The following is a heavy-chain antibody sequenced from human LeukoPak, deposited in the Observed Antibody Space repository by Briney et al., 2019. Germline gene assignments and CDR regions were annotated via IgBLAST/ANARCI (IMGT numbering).Heavy chain of an antibody. CDR3: ASGGAAAGNAY. D-gene: IGHD6-13*01. J-gene: IGHJ4*02. CDR2: IYYSGST. CDR1: GVSISGSRYY. V-gene: IGHV4-39*01. Sequence: PSETLSLTCTVSGVSISGSRYYWGWIRQPPGKGLEWIGSIYYSGSTYYNPSLKSRVTISVDTSKNQFSLKLSSVTAADTAVYYCASGGAAAGNAYWGQGTLVTVSS.